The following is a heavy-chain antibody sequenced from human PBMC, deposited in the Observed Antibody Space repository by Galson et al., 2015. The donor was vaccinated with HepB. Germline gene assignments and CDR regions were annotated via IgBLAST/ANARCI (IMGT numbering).Heavy chain of an antibody. J-gene: IGHJ4*02. V-gene: IGHV3-74*01. CDR3: ARELSTSGKGGRYFDY. D-gene: IGHD5-12*01. CDR1: GFTFSSYW. CDR2: INSDENKT. Sequence: SLRLSCAGSGFTFSSYWMHWVRQAPGKGLVWVSRINSDENKTNCADSVKGRFTISRDNANNTLYLQMNSLRVDDTAVYYCARELSTSGKGGRYFDYWGQGTLVTVSS.